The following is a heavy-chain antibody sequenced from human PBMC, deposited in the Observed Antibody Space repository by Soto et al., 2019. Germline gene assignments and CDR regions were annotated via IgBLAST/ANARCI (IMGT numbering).Heavy chain of an antibody. V-gene: IGHV1-69*06. CDR3: ARAYTIFGGVKIPGQDMAA. CDR2: IIPIFGTA. J-gene: IGHJ6*02. D-gene: IGHD3-3*01. CDR1: GGTFSSYA. Sequence: SVKVSCKASGGTFSSYAISWVRQAPGQGLEWMAGIIPIFGTANYAQKFQGRVTITADKSTSTAYMELSSLRSEDTAVYYCARAYTIFGGVKIPGQDMAAWCQGTTVTLSS.